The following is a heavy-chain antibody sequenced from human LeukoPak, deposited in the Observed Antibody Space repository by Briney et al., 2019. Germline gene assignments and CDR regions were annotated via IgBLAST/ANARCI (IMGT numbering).Heavy chain of an antibody. CDR3: AKAILWGSYRHDY. Sequence: GGSLRLSCAASGFIFNTYGVHWVRLAPGKGLEWVAVVSYDGNSKYYADSVKGRFTVSRDNSKNTLYLQMSSLTAEDTAVYSCAKAILWGSYRHDYWGQGILVTVSS. CDR1: GFIFNTYG. CDR2: VSYDGNSK. J-gene: IGHJ4*02. D-gene: IGHD3-16*02. V-gene: IGHV3-30*18.